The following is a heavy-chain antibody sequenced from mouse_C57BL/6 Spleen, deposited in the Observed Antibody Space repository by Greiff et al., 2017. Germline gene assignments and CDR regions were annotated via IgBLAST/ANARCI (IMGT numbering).Heavy chain of an antibody. CDR3: ARDDDYDRAMDY. CDR1: GYSFTGYY. J-gene: IGHJ4*01. CDR2: INPSTGGT. V-gene: IGHV1-42*01. D-gene: IGHD2-4*01. Sequence: EVQLQQSGPELVKPGASVKISCKASGYSFTGYYMNWVKQSPEKSLEWIGEINPSTGGTTYNQKFKAKATLTVDKSSSTAYMQLKSLTSEDSAVYYCARDDDYDRAMDYWGQGTSVTVSS.